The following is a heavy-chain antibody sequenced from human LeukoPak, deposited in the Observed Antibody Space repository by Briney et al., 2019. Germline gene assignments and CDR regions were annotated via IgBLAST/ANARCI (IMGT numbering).Heavy chain of an antibody. D-gene: IGHD3-10*01. V-gene: IGHV3-23*01. Sequence: GGSLRLSCTASVFNFSTYAMTWVRQPPGKGLQWVSTINAGGTNTKYADSVKGRFTISRDSSKSTLYLQMNSLRVEDTAVYYCANGESPDYWGQGTLVTVSS. J-gene: IGHJ4*02. CDR1: VFNFSTYA. CDR2: INAGGTNT. CDR3: ANGESPDY.